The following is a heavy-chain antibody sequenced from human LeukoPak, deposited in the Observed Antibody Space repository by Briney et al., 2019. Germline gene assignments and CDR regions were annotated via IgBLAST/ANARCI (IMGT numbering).Heavy chain of an antibody. CDR3: VGGSSGTVVRGVSWAWFDP. CDR1: GFTLSTYW. V-gene: IGHV3-7*05. Sequence: PGGSLRLSCVASGFTLSTYWMTWVRRAPGKGLEWVANIKPDGSGKYFVDSVRGRFTISRDNVKNSLYLQMNSLRAEDMAVYYCVGGSSGTVVRGVSWAWFDPWGQGTLVTVSS. J-gene: IGHJ5*02. CDR2: IKPDGSGK. D-gene: IGHD3-10*01.